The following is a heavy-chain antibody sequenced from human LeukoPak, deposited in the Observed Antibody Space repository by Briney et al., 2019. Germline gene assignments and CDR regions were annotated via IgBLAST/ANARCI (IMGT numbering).Heavy chain of an antibody. CDR1: GGSISSYY. J-gene: IGHJ3*02. D-gene: IGHD2-2*01. V-gene: IGHV4-59*08. CDR2: IYYSGST. Sequence: KPSETLSLTCTVSGGSISSYYWSWIRQPPGKGLEWIGYIYYSGSTNYNPSLKSRVTISVDTSKNQFSLKLSSVTAADTAVYYCARHERYCSSTRCSDAFDIWGQGTMVTVSS. CDR3: ARHERYCSSTRCSDAFDI.